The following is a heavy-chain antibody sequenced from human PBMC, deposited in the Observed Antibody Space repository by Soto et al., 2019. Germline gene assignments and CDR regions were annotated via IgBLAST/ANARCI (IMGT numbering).Heavy chain of an antibody. CDR3: ARVLGYSYGHTFDY. V-gene: IGHV6-1*01. D-gene: IGHD5-18*01. J-gene: IGHJ4*02. Sequence: SQTLSLTCAISGDSVSSNSAAWNWVRQSPSRGLEWLGRTYYRSKWYNDYAVSVKSRITINPDTSKNQFSLQLNSVTPEDTAVYYCARVLGYSYGHTFDYWGQGTLVTVSS. CDR1: GDSVSSNSAA. CDR2: TYYRSKWYN.